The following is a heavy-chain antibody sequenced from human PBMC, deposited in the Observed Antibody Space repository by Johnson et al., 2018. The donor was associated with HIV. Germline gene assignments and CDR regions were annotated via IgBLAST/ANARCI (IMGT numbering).Heavy chain of an antibody. Sequence: VQLVESGGGLVQPGGSLRLSCSASGITVSSNYMSWVRQAPGKGLEWVSVIFTAGDVYYSDSVKGRFTISRDNSKNILYLQMTSLRPEDTAVYYCARDGRDLVTRGSFDVWGQGTVVTVSS. J-gene: IGHJ3*01. CDR1: GITVSSNY. CDR2: IFTAGDV. CDR3: ARDGRDLVTRGSFDV. D-gene: IGHD3-9*01. V-gene: IGHV3-66*01.